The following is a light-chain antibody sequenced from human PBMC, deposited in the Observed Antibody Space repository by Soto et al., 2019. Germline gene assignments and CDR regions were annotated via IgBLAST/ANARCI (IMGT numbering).Light chain of an antibody. CDR2: GAS. CDR1: QSVSSSY. V-gene: IGKV3-20*01. J-gene: IGKJ4*01. CDR3: QQYDSSPLT. Sequence: DIVVTQSPGTLSLSPGERATLSCRASQSVSSSYLAWYQQKPGQAPRLLIYGASSRATGIPDRFSGSGSGTDFTLTLSRLEPEDFAVYYCQQYDSSPLTCGGGTKVAIK.